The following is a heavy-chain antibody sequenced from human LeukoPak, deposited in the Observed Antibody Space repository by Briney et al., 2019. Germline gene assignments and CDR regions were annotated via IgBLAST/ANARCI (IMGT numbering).Heavy chain of an antibody. V-gene: IGHV4-34*01. D-gene: IGHD5-12*01. CDR1: GWSFSGYY. J-gene: IGHJ4*02. CDR3: ACRRGWLGPDY. CDR2: INHSGST. Sequence: SETLSLTCAVYGWSFSGYYWSWIRQPPGKGLEWIGEINHSGSTNYNPSLKSRVTISVDTSKNQFSLKLSSVTAADTAVYYCACRRGWLGPDYWGQGTLVTVSS.